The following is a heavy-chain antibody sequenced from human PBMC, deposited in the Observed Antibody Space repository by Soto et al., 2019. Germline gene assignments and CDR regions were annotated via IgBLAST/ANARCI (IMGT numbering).Heavy chain of an antibody. CDR3: ARDRFFDY. CDR2: IYYSGST. Sequence: PSETLSLTCTVSGGSISSYYWSWIRQPPGKGLEWIGYIYYSGSTNYNPSLKSRVTISVDTSKGQFSLKLTSVTAADTAVYYCARDRFFDYWGQGTLVTVSS. CDR1: GGSISSYY. D-gene: IGHD3-16*01. J-gene: IGHJ4*02. V-gene: IGHV4-59*01.